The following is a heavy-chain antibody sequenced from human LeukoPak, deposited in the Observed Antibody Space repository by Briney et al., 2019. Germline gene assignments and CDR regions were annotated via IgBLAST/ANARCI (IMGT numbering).Heavy chain of an antibody. Sequence: GGSLRLSCAASGFTFTTFVMHWVRQTPGKGLEWVAVISYDGSNKYHADSVKGRFTISRDNSKNTLYLQMNSLRAEDTAVYYCARDRYSNYAFDPWGQGTLVTVSS. CDR3: ARDRYSNYAFDP. CDR2: ISYDGSNK. D-gene: IGHD4-11*01. CDR1: GFTFTTFV. V-gene: IGHV3-30-3*01. J-gene: IGHJ5*02.